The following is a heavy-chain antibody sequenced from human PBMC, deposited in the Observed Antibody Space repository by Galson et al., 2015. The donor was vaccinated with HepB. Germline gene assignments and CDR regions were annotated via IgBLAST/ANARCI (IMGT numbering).Heavy chain of an antibody. Sequence: SLRLSCAASGFTFSNYAMTWVRQAPGQGLEWVSAISDSGDSTYYADSVRGRFTISRDNSKNTLYLLMNGLTADDTAVYFCAKDAAPGSGSRYFDDWGQGTLVTVSS. J-gene: IGHJ4*02. CDR3: AKDAAPGSGSRYFDD. CDR1: GFTFSNYA. CDR2: ISDSGDST. D-gene: IGHD6-19*01. V-gene: IGHV3-23*01.